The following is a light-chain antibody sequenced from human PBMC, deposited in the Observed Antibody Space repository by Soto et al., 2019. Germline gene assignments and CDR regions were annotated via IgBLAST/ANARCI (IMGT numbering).Light chain of an antibody. J-gene: IGLJ1*01. CDR3: SSYAGDYTFV. CDR2: DVI. CDR1: SSDVGVYKY. Sequence: QSALIQPRSVSGSPGQSVTISCTGTSSDVGVYKYVSWYRQHPGKAPKLMIYDVITRPSGVPDRFSGSKSGNTASLTISGLQAEDEADYYCSSYAGDYTFVFGSGIKLTVL. V-gene: IGLV2-11*01.